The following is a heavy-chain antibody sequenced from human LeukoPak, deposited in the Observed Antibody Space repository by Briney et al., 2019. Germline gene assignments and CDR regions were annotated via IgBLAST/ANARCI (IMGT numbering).Heavy chain of an antibody. Sequence: PGGSLRLSCVASGFTFTTFWMAWVRQAPGKGLEWVANINEDGSEERYVNSVKGRFIISRDNTARSLSLQMNSLRDEDTAVYYCARQVHWSGFDYWGQGTLVTVSS. J-gene: IGHJ4*02. D-gene: IGHD3-3*01. CDR3: ARQVHWSGFDY. CDR2: INEDGSEE. V-gene: IGHV3-7*01. CDR1: GFTFTTFW.